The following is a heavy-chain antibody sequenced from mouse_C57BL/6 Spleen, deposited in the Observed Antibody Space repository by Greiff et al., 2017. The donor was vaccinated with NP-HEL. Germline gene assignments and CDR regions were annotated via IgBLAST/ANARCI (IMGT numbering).Heavy chain of an antibody. D-gene: IGHD2-2*01. J-gene: IGHJ2*01. CDR3: ASYRFGYDYFDY. CDR1: GYTFTSYW. Sequence: QVQLQQSGTELVKPGASVKLSCKASGYTFTSYWMHWVKQRPGHGLEWIGNINPSNGGTNYNEKFKSKATLTVDKSSSTAYMQLSSLTSEDSAVYYCASYRFGYDYFDYWGQGTTLTVSS. V-gene: IGHV1-53*01. CDR2: INPSNGGT.